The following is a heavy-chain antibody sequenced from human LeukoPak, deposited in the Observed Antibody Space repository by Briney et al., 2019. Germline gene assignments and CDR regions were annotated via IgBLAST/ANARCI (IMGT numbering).Heavy chain of an antibody. J-gene: IGHJ4*02. D-gene: IGHD6-13*01. CDR3: AKDRSSSWYDYFDY. CDR1: GFTFDDYA. Sequence: GRSLRLPCAASGFTFDDYAMHWVRQAPGKGLEWVSGISWNSGSIGYADSVKGRFTISRDSAKNSLYLQMNNLRAEDTALYYCAKDRSSSWYDYFDYWGQGTLVTVSS. V-gene: IGHV3-9*01. CDR2: ISWNSGSI.